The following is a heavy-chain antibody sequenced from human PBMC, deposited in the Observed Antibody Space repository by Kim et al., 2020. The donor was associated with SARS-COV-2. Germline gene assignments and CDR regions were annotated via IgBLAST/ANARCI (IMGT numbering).Heavy chain of an antibody. CDR1: GFNFGSYG. V-gene: IGHV3-30*18. J-gene: IGHJ4*02. Sequence: GGSLRLSCAASGFNFGSYGMHWVRQAPGKGLEWVALMSYDGGSEYYADSVKGRFTISRDNSKNTLHLQMNSLRVQDTAVYYCAKGVHAVYGHGPTDDYWGQGTLVTVSS. D-gene: IGHD2-21*02. CDR2: MSYDGGSE. CDR3: AKGVHAVYGHGPTDDY.